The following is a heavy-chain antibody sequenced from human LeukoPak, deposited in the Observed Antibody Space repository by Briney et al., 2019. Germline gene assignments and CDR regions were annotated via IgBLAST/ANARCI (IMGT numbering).Heavy chain of an antibody. D-gene: IGHD1-26*01. CDR1: GGSISSGGYY. Sequence: SQILSLTCTVSGGSISSGGYYWSWIRQHPGKGLEWIGYIYYSGSTYYNPSLKSRVTISVDTSKNQFSLKLSSVTAADTAVYYCARSGSYAEGAFDIWGQGTMVTVSS. J-gene: IGHJ3*02. CDR2: IYYSGST. V-gene: IGHV4-31*03. CDR3: ARSGSYAEGAFDI.